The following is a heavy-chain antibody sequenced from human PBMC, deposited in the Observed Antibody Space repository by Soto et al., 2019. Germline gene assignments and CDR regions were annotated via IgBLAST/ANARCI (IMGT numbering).Heavy chain of an antibody. CDR3: TRGPRSTSTGTGAF. D-gene: IGHD1-1*01. CDR2: INDDGSST. Sequence: GGSLRLSCAASGFTFSMYWMHWVRQVPGKGPEWVSRINDDGSSTNYADSVKGRFTISRDNAKNTLYLQMNALRAEDTAVYYCTRGPRSTSTGTGAFWGQGTLVTVSS. J-gene: IGHJ4*02. CDR1: GFTFSMYW. V-gene: IGHV3-74*01.